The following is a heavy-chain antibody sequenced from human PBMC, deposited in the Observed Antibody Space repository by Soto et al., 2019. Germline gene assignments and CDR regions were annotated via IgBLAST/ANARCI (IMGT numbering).Heavy chain of an antibody. V-gene: IGHV4-31*03. D-gene: IGHD6-13*01. CDR3: ARLSGSWQSRFDP. Sequence: QVQLQESGPGLVKPSQTLSLTCIVSGGSISSNDFYWSWIRQHPGKGLEWIGYIYYSGNTYYNPSLKRRVTTVVGPSKNQFSPKVSSVTAADTAVYYCARLSGSWQSRFDPWGQGTLVTVSS. CDR1: GGSISSNDFY. CDR2: IYYSGNT. J-gene: IGHJ5*02.